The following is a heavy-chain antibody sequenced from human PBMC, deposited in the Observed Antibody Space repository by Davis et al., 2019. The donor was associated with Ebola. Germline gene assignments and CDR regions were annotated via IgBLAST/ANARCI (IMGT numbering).Heavy chain of an antibody. Sequence: PSETLSLTCTVSGGFISSYYWNWIRQPAGKGLDWIGRIYTSGSTDYNPSLKSRVTISLDTSKNQFSLNLYSVTAADTAVYYCARDLRYDSSGYDYYFYMDVWGKGTTVTVSS. V-gene: IGHV4-4*07. CDR1: GGFISSYY. J-gene: IGHJ6*03. CDR3: ARDLRYDSSGYDYYFYMDV. D-gene: IGHD3-22*01. CDR2: IYTSGST.